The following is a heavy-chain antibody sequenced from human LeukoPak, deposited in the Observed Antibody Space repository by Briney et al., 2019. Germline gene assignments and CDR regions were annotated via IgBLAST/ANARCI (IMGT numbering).Heavy chain of an antibody. CDR3: AKGVTSGWRTFDY. CDR2: INNSGGST. V-gene: IGHV3-23*01. CDR1: GFTFSSYA. Sequence: PGGSLRLSCAASGFTFSSYAMSWVRQAPGKGLEWVSVINNSGGSTHYADSVKGRFTISRDSSKSTLYLQMNSLRAEDTAVYYCAKGVTSGWRTFDYWGQGTLVTVSS. J-gene: IGHJ4*02. D-gene: IGHD6-19*01.